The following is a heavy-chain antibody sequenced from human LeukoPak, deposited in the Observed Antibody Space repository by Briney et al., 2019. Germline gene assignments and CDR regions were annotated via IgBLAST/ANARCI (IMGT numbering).Heavy chain of an antibody. D-gene: IGHD2-2*01. CDR1: GFTFSTYN. CDR3: AREKEGYCSRTSCYLDYYYYYMDV. V-gene: IGHV3-7*01. CDR2: IKQDGSEK. J-gene: IGHJ6*03. Sequence: PGGSLRLSCAASGFTFSTYNMNWVRQAPGKGLEWVANIKQDGSEKYYVDSVKGRFTISRDNAKNSLYLQMNSLRAEDTAVYYCAREKEGYCSRTSCYLDYYYYYMDVWGKGTTVTISS.